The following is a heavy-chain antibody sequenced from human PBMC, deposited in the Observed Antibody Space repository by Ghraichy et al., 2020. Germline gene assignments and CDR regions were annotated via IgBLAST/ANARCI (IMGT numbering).Heavy chain of an antibody. CDR3: ARRHPVSPGLVDYGMDV. V-gene: IGHV4-59*08. CDR1: GGSISSYY. J-gene: IGHJ6*02. Sequence: SETLSLTCSVSGGSISSYYWSWIRQPPGKGLEWIGYIYYSGSTNYNPSLKSRVTISVDTSKNQFSLKLSSVTAADTAVYYCARRHPVSPGLVDYGMDVWGQGTTVTVSS. CDR2: IYYSGST. D-gene: IGHD3/OR15-3a*01.